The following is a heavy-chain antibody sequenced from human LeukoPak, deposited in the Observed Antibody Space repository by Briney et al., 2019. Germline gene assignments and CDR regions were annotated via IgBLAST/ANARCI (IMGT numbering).Heavy chain of an antibody. Sequence: SETLSLTCTVSGGSINNYFWSWVRQHPGKAPEWIGYIHSSGATVYKTPPFESRAAMSVDTSQNQVSLQLRSVTAADTAVYYCARVLAEATYFDYWGQGTLVTVSS. D-gene: IGHD3-16*01. CDR3: ARVLAEATYFDY. V-gene: IGHV4-59*06. CDR2: IHSSGAT. CDR1: GGSINNYF. J-gene: IGHJ4*02.